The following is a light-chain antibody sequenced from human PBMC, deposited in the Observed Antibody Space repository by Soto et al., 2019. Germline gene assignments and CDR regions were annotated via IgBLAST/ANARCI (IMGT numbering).Light chain of an antibody. J-gene: IGKJ5*01. CDR1: QSISSW. Sequence: DIQMTQSPSTLSASVGDRVTITCRASQSISSWLTWYQQKPGKAPKLLIHAASSLQSGVPSRFSGSGSGTDFTFTISSLQPEDFATYFCQQSYMDPITFGQGTRLETK. V-gene: IGKV1-5*01. CDR3: QQSYMDPIT. CDR2: AAS.